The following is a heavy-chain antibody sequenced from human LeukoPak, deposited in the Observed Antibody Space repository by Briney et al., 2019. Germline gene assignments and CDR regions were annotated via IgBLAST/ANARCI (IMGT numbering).Heavy chain of an antibody. CDR3: ARHIIGRWLGEDCSYYMDV. CDR2: IDRYGDT. V-gene: IGHV4-34*01. Sequence: SETLSLTCALYGGSFSGYHWSWIRQSPGKGLEWIGQIDRYGDTNYNPSLKSRVSISLDTSKNQFSLKLTSVTAADTAVYYCARHIIGRWLGEDCSYYMDVWAKGTTVSISS. D-gene: IGHD5-24*01. J-gene: IGHJ6*03. CDR1: GGSFSGYH.